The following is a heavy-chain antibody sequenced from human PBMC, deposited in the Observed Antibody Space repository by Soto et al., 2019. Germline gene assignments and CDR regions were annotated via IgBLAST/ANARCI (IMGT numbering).Heavy chain of an antibody. V-gene: IGHV3-43*01. D-gene: IGHD5-12*01. J-gene: IGHJ4*02. CDR2: ISWDGGST. CDR1: GFTFDDYT. Sequence: PGGSLRLSCAASGFTFDDYTMHWVRQAPGKGLEWVSLISWDGGSTYYADSVKGRFTISRDNSKNSLYLQMNSLRTEDTALYYCEKDMTEIATISGFGYWGQGTLVTVYS. CDR3: EKDMTEIATISGFGY.